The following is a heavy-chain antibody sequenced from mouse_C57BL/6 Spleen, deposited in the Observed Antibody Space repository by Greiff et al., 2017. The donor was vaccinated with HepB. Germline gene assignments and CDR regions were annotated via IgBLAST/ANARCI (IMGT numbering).Heavy chain of an antibody. CDR2: ISDGCSYT. CDR1: GFTFSSYA. J-gene: IGHJ3*01. CDR3: ARDEGQNWDWLAY. V-gene: IGHV5-4*01. Sequence: EVKLVESGGGLVKPGGSLKLSCAASGFTFSSYAMSWVRQTPEKRLELVATISDGCSYTYSRDNVQGGFTIARVNDKNNVYLKMSHRKAEETAMYYCARDEGQNWDWLAYWGQGTLVTVSA. D-gene: IGHD4-1*01.